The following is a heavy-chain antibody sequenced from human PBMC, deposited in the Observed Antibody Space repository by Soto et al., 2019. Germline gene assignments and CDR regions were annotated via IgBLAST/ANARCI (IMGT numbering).Heavy chain of an antibody. D-gene: IGHD1-1*01. V-gene: IGHV4-39*01. CDR2: IYYSGST. Sequence: SETLSLTCTVSGGSISSSSYYWGWIRQPPGKGLEWIGSIYYSGSTYYNPSLKSRVAISVDTSKNQFSLKLSSVTAADTAVYYCARRDNWSDSHFDYWGRGSRVTVSS. CDR3: ARRDNWSDSHFDY. J-gene: IGHJ4*02. CDR1: GGSISSSSYY.